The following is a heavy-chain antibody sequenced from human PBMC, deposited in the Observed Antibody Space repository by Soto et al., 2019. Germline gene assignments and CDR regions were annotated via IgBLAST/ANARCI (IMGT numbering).Heavy chain of an antibody. J-gene: IGHJ4*02. D-gene: IGHD5-12*01. CDR2: VYYGGNT. Sequence: SETLSLTCAVSGGSISTYFWNWIRQPPGKGLEWIGYVYYGGNTNYNPSLQSRVTISVDTSRNQFSLRLSSVTAADTAVYFCARIVRSVSTSLDYWGQGTLVTVSS. CDR1: GGSISTYF. CDR3: ARIVRSVSTSLDY. V-gene: IGHV4-59*01.